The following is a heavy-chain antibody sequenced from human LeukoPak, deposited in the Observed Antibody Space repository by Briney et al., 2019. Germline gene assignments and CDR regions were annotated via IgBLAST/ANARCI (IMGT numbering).Heavy chain of an antibody. CDR3: ARWQLADFDY. Sequence: PSETLSLTCAVYGESFSGYYWSWIRQPPGKGLEWIGEINHSGSTNYNPSLKSRVTISVDTSKNQFSLKLSSVTAADTAAYYCARWQLADFDYWGQGTLVTVSS. D-gene: IGHD6-6*01. V-gene: IGHV4-34*01. J-gene: IGHJ4*02. CDR1: GESFSGYY. CDR2: INHSGST.